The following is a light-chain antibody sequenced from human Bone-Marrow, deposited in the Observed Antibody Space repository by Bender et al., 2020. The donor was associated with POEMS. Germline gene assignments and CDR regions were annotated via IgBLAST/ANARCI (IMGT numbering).Light chain of an antibody. Sequence: QSVLTQPPSASGTPGQRVTISCSGVSSNIGAHAVNWYQHLPGTAPKLLIYSSHRRPSEVPDRFSGSRSGTSASLAISGLQSDDEAEYYCAVWDDSLNGWVFGGGTKLTV. V-gene: IGLV1-44*01. CDR3: AVWDDSLNGWV. CDR2: SSH. CDR1: SSNIGAHA. J-gene: IGLJ3*02.